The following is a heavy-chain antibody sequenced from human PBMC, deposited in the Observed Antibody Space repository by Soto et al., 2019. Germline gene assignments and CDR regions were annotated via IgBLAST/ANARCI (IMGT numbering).Heavy chain of an antibody. Sequence: GGSLRLSCAASGFSFSGYYMTWIRQAPGKGLECISYISISGTDINYADSVKGRFTISRDNVKNSLYLQMNNLSADDTAVYYCAREVVVDRTWAFDPWGQGTLVTVSS. CDR1: GFSFSGYY. V-gene: IGHV3-11*06. CDR3: AREVVVDRTWAFDP. CDR2: ISISGTDI. D-gene: IGHD2-15*01. J-gene: IGHJ5*02.